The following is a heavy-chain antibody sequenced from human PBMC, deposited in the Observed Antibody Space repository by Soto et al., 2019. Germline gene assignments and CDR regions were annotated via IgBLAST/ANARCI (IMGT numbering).Heavy chain of an antibody. CDR1: GFSFNIFA. CDR3: AKDPTSYDSSAQFDS. J-gene: IGHJ4*02. D-gene: IGHD3-22*01. V-gene: IGHV3-23*01. Sequence: SGFSFNIFAMNWVRQAPGQGLEWVSGISGGGGSTYYADSVKGRFTISRDNSNNTLYLQMNSLRAEDTAVYYCAKDPTSYDSSAQFDSWGQGTLVTVSS. CDR2: ISGGGGST.